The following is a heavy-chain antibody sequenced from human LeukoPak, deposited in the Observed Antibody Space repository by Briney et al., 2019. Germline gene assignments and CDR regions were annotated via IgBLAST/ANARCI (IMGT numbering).Heavy chain of an antibody. Sequence: GGSLRLSCAASGFTLSSYGMHWVRQAPGKGLEWVAVIWYDGSNKYYADSVKGRFTISRDNSKNTLYLQMNSLRAEDTAVYYCARYSSSSWYTFDYWGQGTLVTVSS. D-gene: IGHD6-13*01. CDR2: IWYDGSNK. CDR3: ARYSSSSWYTFDY. CDR1: GFTLSSYG. V-gene: IGHV3-33*01. J-gene: IGHJ4*02.